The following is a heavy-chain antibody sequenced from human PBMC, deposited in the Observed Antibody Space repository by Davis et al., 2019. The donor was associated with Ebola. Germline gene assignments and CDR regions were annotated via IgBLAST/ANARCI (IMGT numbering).Heavy chain of an antibody. V-gene: IGHV3-7*03. CDR2: IKQDGSEK. D-gene: IGHD2-15*01. CDR3: AKDRGYSGGRCTGGSYYYGMDV. Sequence: PGGSLRLSCAASGFTFNGHWMSWVRQAPGKGLEWVANIKQDGSEKYYVDSVKGRFTISRDNANNSLCLQMNSLRAEDTALYYCAKDRGYSGGRCTGGSYYYGMDVWGQGTTVTVSS. J-gene: IGHJ6*02. CDR1: GFTFNGHW.